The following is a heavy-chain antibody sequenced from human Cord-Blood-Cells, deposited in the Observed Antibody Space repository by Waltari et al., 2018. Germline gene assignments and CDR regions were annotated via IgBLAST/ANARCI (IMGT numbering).Heavy chain of an antibody. Sequence: QVQLQESGPGLVKPSQTLSLTCTVSGGSISSGDYYWSWIRQPPGKGLEWIGYSYYSGSTYYHPSRKSRMTISVDTSKNQFSLKLSSVTAADTAVYYCARVGIAAAGTIDYWGQGTLVTVSS. V-gene: IGHV4-30-4*08. D-gene: IGHD6-13*01. J-gene: IGHJ4*02. CDR2: SYYSGST. CDR1: GGSISSGDYY. CDR3: ARVGIAAAGTIDY.